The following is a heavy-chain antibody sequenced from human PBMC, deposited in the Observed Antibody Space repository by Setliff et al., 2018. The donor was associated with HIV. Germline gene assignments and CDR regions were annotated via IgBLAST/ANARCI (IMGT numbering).Heavy chain of an antibody. Sequence: SETRSLTCAVYGGSFSGYSWTWIRQAPGRGLEWIGEINHSGSISYNQTLKSQVTMSEDTSKNQSSLKLSSVTAADTAVYYCARAASSGSCRVRGVILPCDGFDIWGHGTMVTVSS. J-gene: IGHJ3*02. V-gene: IGHV4-34*10. CDR2: INHSGSI. D-gene: IGHD3-10*01. CDR3: ARAASSGSCRVRGVILPCDGFDI. CDR1: GGSFSGYS.